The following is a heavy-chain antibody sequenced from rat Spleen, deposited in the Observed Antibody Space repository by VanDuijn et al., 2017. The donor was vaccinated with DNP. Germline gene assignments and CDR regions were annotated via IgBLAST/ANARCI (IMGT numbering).Heavy chain of an antibody. CDR2: ITSSGGST. CDR3: ARGPPYYYDGYFPDY. Sequence: EVQLVESGGGLVQPGRSMKLSCAASGFTFNNYWMTWIRQVPGKGLQWVASITSSGGSTYYPDSVKGRFTISRDNAKNTLYLQMNSLRSEDTATYYCARGPPYYYDGYFPDYWGQGVMVTVSS. V-gene: IGHV5-31*01. D-gene: IGHD1-12*03. CDR1: GFTFNNYW. J-gene: IGHJ2*01.